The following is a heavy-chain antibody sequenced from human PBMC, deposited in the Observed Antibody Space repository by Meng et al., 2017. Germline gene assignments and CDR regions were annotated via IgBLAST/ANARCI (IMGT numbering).Heavy chain of an antibody. D-gene: IGHD6-19*01. J-gene: IGHJ5*02. CDR1: GGSISSSSYY. CDR3: ASLRIAVAGINWFDP. V-gene: IGHV4-39*07. CDR2: IYYSGST. Sequence: QPQPQESGPGLVKPSETLSLTCTVSGGSISSSSYYWGWIRQPPGKGLEWIGSIYYSGSTYYNPSLKSRVTISVDTSKNQFSLKLSSVTAADTAVYYCASLRIAVAGINWFDPWGHGTLVTVSS.